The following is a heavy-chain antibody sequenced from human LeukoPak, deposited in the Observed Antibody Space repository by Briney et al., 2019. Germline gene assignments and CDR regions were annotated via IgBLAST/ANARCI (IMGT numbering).Heavy chain of an antibody. D-gene: IGHD3-10*01. CDR1: GFTFDDYA. CDR2: ISWNSGSI. CDR3: AKDYYGSGSGFDY. J-gene: IGHJ4*02. Sequence: PGGSLRLSCAASGFTFDDYAMHWVRQAPGKGLEWVSGISWNSGSIGYADSVKGRFTISRDNAKNSLYLQMNSLRAEDTALYYCAKDYYGSGSGFDYWGQGTLVTVSS. V-gene: IGHV3-9*01.